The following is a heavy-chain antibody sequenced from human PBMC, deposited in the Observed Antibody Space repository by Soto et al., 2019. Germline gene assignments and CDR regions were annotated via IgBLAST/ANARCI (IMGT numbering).Heavy chain of an antibody. CDR1: GFPFSTSW. Sequence: GGSLRLSCASSGFPFSTSWMHWVRQAPGKGLVWVSRINSDGSATNYADSVKGRFTISRDNAKNTLYLQMNSLRAEDTAVYYCARALVGASDYWGQGTLVTVSS. CDR2: INSDGSAT. D-gene: IGHD1-26*01. V-gene: IGHV3-74*01. J-gene: IGHJ4*02. CDR3: ARALVGASDY.